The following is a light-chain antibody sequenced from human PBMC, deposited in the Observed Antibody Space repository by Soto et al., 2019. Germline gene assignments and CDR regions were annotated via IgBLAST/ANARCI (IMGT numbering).Light chain of an antibody. CDR2: EVT. J-gene: IGLJ1*01. Sequence: QSALAQPPSASGSPGQSGTIAFTGTSSDVGDNYVSWYQQHLGKAPKLIIYEVTLRPSGVPDRFSGSKSGNTASLTVSGLLADDEADYYCSAYAGSNTFVLGTWTKLTVL. CDR3: SAYAGSNTFV. CDR1: SSDVGDNY. V-gene: IGLV2-8*01.